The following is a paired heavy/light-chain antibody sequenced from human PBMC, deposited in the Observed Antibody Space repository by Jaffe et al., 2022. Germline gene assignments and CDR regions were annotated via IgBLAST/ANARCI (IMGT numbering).Light chain of an antibody. CDR3: QSFDSSLYVV. Sequence: QSVLTQPPSVSGAPGQRLTISCTGSSSNIGAGYHVHWYQQLPGTAPKLLIYGDSNRPSGVPDRFSGSKSGTSASLAITGLQAEDEADYYCQSFDSSLYVVFGGGTKLTVL. CDR2: GDS. V-gene: IGLV1-40*01. J-gene: IGLJ2*01. CDR1: SSNIGAGYH.
Heavy chain of an antibody. J-gene: IGHJ4*02. Sequence: QVQLQESGPGLVKPSETLSLTCAVSGYSISSGSYWGWIRQPPGKGLEWIGNIYHSGSTYYNPSLKSRVSVSIDTSKNQFSLRLSSVTAADTAVYYCARDPYYHTSGSYSDYWGQGTLVTVSS. V-gene: IGHV4-38-2*02. CDR1: GYSISSGSY. CDR3: ARDPYYHTSGSYSDY. CDR2: IYHSGST. D-gene: IGHD3-10*01.